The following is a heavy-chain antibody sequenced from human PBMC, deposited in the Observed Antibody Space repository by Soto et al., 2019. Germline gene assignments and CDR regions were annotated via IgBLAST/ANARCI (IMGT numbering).Heavy chain of an antibody. CDR2: IWYDGSNK. Sequence: GGSLRLSCAASGFTFISYGMHWVRQAPGKGLEWVAVIWYDGSNKYYADSVKGRFTISRDNSKNTLYLQMNSLRAEDTAVYYCARGVTYYYDSSGALDAFDIWGQGTMVTVSS. D-gene: IGHD3-22*01. J-gene: IGHJ3*02. CDR3: ARGVTYYYDSSGALDAFDI. CDR1: GFTFISYG. V-gene: IGHV3-33*01.